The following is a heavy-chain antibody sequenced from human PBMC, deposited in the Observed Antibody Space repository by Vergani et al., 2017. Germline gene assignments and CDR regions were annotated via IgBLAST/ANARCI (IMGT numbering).Heavy chain of an antibody. CDR1: GYTFTSYA. Sequence: QVQLVQSGAEVKKPGASVKVSCKASGYTFTSYAMHWVRQAPGQRLEWMGWINAGNGNTKYSQKFQGRVTITRDTSASTAYMELSSLRSEDTAVYYCARAIDFWSGYYAGWFDPWGQGTLVTVSS. V-gene: IGHV1-3*01. CDR2: INAGNGNT. J-gene: IGHJ5*02. CDR3: ARAIDFWSGYYAGWFDP. D-gene: IGHD3-3*01.